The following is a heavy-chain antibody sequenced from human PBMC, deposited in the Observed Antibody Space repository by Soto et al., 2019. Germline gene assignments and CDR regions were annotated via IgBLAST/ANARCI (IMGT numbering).Heavy chain of an antibody. CDR1: GVNVHYYW. CDR2: QNGDGTTT. D-gene: IGHD2-21*02. CDR3: SRAPQYGGNSGPAHD. Sequence: EVQLVESGGGSLQPGGSLRLSCTVSGVNVHYYWMHWVRQAPGGGLVWVSGQNGDGTTTVYADSVKGRFTISRDNAKNTVSLQVDSRRDEDTAVYYCSRAPQYGGNSGPAHDWGQGTLVTVSS. V-gene: IGHV3-74*01. J-gene: IGHJ4*02.